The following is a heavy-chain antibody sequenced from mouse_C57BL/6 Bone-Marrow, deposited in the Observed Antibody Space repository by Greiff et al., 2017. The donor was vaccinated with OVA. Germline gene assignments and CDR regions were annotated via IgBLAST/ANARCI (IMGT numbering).Heavy chain of an antibody. Sequence: EVQLVESGGGLVQPGGSMKLSCAASGFTFSDAWMDWVRQSPEKGLEWVAEIRNKANNHATYYAESVKGRFTISRDDSKSSVYLQMNSLRAEDTGIYYCTREYYDYPYWYFDVWGTGTTVTVSS. CDR2: IRNKANNHAT. V-gene: IGHV6-6*01. D-gene: IGHD2-4*01. CDR1: GFTFSDAW. CDR3: TREYYDYPYWYFDV. J-gene: IGHJ1*03.